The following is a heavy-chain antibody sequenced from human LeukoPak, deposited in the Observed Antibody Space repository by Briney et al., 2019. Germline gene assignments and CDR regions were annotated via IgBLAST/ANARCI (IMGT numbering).Heavy chain of an antibody. CDR3: ARVFEIGYSSGWSDY. CDR1: GYTFSDYY. J-gene: IGHJ4*02. CDR2: INPNNGGT. D-gene: IGHD6-19*01. V-gene: IGHV1-2*02. Sequence: ASVKVSCKPSGYTFSDYYIRWVRQAPGQGLEWIGWINPNNGGTNSAQKFQGRVTMTRDTSISTAYMELSRLRSYDTAVYYCARVFEIGYSSGWSDYWGQGTLVTVSS.